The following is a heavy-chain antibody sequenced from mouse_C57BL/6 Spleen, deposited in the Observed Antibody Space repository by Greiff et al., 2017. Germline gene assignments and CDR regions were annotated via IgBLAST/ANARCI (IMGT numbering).Heavy chain of an antibody. D-gene: IGHD1-1*01. CDR2: IDPANGNT. V-gene: IGHV14-3*01. J-gene: IGHJ1*03. Sequence: VQLKESVAELVRPGASVKLSCTASGFNIKNTYMHWVKQRPEQGLEWIGRIDPANGNTKYAPKFQGKATITADTSSNTAYLQLSSLTSEDTAIYYCVYYGSSPGDWYFDVWGTGTTVTVSS. CDR1: GFNIKNTY. CDR3: VYYGSSPGDWYFDV.